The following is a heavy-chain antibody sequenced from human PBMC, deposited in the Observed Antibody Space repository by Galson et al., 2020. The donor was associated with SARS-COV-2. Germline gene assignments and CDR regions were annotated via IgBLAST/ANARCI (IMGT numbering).Heavy chain of an antibody. CDR2: FDPEDGET. CDR1: GYTLTELS. V-gene: IGHV1-24*01. J-gene: IGHJ5*02. Sequence: ASVKVSCKVSGYTLTELSMHWVRQAPGKGLEWMGGFDPEDGETIYAQKFQGRVTMTEDTSTDTAYMELSSLRSEDTAVYYCATTTAYGSWSPDWFDAWGQGTLVSVSS. CDR3: ATTTAYGSWSPDWFDA. D-gene: IGHD3-10*01.